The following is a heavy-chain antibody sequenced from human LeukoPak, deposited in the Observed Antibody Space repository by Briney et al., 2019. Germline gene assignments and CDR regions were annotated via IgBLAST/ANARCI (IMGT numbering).Heavy chain of an antibody. CDR1: GFTFSSYA. J-gene: IGHJ4*02. D-gene: IGHD3-9*01. CDR2: ISYDGSNK. CDR3: ARDPDYDILTGFCDY. V-gene: IGHV3-30-3*01. Sequence: GGSLRLSCAASGFTFSSYAMHWVRQAPGKGLEWVAVISYDGSNKYYADSVKGRFTISRDNSKNTLYLQMNSLRAEDTAVYYCARDPDYDILTGFCDYWGQGTLVTVSS.